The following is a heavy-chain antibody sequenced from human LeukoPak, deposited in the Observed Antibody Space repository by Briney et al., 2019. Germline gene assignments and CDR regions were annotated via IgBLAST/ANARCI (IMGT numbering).Heavy chain of an antibody. CDR1: GFTFSDYY. Sequence: GGSLRLSCAASGFTFSDYYMSWIRQAPGKGLEWVANIKQDGSEKYYVDSVKGRFTISRDNAKNSLYLQMNSLRAEDTAVYYCARESPGIAVAGTDAFDIWGQGTMVTVSS. V-gene: IGHV3-7*01. D-gene: IGHD6-19*01. CDR3: ARESPGIAVAGTDAFDI. CDR2: IKQDGSEK. J-gene: IGHJ3*02.